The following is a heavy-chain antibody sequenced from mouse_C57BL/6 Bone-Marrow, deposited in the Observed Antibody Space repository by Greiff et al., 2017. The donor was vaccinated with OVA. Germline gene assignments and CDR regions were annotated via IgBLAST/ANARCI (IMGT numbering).Heavy chain of an antibody. CDR2: INPNNGGT. D-gene: IGHD2-5*01. CDR1: GYTFTDYN. Sequence: VQLQQSGPELVKPGASVKISCKASGYTFTDYNMDWVKQSPGKSLEWIGDINPNNGGTIFNQKFKGKATLTVDKSSSTAYMELRSLTSEDTAVYYGARWGTCYSNSFAYWGQGTLVTVSA. CDR3: ARWGTCYSNSFAY. V-gene: IGHV1-18*01. J-gene: IGHJ3*01.